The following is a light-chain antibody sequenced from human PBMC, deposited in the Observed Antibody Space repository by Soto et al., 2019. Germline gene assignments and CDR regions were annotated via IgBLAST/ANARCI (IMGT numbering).Light chain of an antibody. CDR3: QQYNDWPALT. CDR2: AAS. CDR1: HSVRSN. V-gene: IGKV3-15*01. J-gene: IGKJ4*01. Sequence: ETVMTQSPVTLSLSPGDRATLSCRASHSVRSNLAWYQQKPGQPPRLLIYAASTRATGIPGRFSGSGSGTEFTLTISSLQSEDSAVYCGQQYNDWPALTFGGGTKVEIK.